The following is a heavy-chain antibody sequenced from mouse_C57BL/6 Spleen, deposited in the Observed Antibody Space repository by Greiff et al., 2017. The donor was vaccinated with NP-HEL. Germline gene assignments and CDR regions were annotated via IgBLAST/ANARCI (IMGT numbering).Heavy chain of an antibody. CDR1: GFSLTSYA. Sequence: QVQLQQSGPGLVAPSQSLSITCTVSGFSLTSYAISWVRQPPGKGLEWLGVIWTGGGTNYNSALKSRLSISKDNSKSQVFLKMNSLQTDDTARYYCARSDYGSSYWYFDVWGTGTTVTVSS. J-gene: IGHJ1*03. D-gene: IGHD1-1*01. CDR3: ARSDYGSSYWYFDV. V-gene: IGHV2-9-1*01. CDR2: IWTGGGT.